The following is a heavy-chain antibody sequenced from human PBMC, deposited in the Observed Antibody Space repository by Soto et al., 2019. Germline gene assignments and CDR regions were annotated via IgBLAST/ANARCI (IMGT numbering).Heavy chain of an antibody. Sequence: SETLSLTCTLSGGAISTYYWSWIRQPPGKGLEWIGYVYDRATTSYNPSLKTRVTISADTSKNQFSLNLRSVTAADTAVYFCARIRSVFSGGRNDYWGQGILVTVSS. J-gene: IGHJ4*01. CDR2: VYDRATT. V-gene: IGHV4-4*08. CDR1: GGAISTYY. CDR3: ARIRSVFSGGRNDY. D-gene: IGHD6-19*01.